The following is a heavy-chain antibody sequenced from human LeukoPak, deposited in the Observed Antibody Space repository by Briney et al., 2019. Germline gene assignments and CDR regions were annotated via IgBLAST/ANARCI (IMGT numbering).Heavy chain of an antibody. Sequence: PGGSLRLSCATSGFTFSNAWMNWVRQAPGKGLEWVGRIRSNSDGGTIDYAAPVKGRFALSRDDSKNTLYLQMNSLQTEDTAVYYCATDFYDTTWGQGTLVTVSS. J-gene: IGHJ5*02. D-gene: IGHD3-22*01. CDR2: IRSNSDGGTI. CDR3: ATDFYDTT. V-gene: IGHV3-15*07. CDR1: GFTFSNAW.